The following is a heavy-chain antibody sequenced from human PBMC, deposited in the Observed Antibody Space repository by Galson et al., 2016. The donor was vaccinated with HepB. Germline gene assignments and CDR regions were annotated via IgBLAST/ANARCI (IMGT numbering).Heavy chain of an antibody. D-gene: IGHD3-16*01. CDR1: GFTFRSYW. CDR3: AKETSNWGQYYFDY. CDR2: VWRDGSNI. Sequence: SLRLSCAASGFTFRSYWMHWVRQAPGKGLEWVAVVWRDGSNINYVDSVKGRFTISRDNFKNTLDLQMNSLRAEDTAVYYCAKETSNWGQYYFDYWGQGTRVSVSS. V-gene: IGHV3-33*06. J-gene: IGHJ4*02.